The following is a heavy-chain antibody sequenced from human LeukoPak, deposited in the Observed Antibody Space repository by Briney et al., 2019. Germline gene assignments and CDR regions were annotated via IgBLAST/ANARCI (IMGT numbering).Heavy chain of an antibody. D-gene: IGHD3-9*01. CDR1: GGSFSGYY. Sequence: SETLSLTCAVYGGSFSGYYWSWLRQPAGKGLEWIGRIYTSGRTNYNPSLKSRVTMSVDTSKNQFSLKLSSVTAADTAVYYCARSLRGYDILTGYSSDWYFDLWGRGTLVTVSS. V-gene: IGHV4-59*10. CDR2: IYTSGRT. CDR3: ARSLRGYDILTGYSSDWYFDL. J-gene: IGHJ2*01.